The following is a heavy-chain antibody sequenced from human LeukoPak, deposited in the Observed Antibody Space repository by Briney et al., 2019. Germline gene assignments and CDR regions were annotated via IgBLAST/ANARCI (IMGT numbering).Heavy chain of an antibody. CDR2: ISGSGSTI. CDR3: ARLDASGLDY. D-gene: IGHD6-19*01. CDR1: GFTFSSYE. V-gene: IGHV3-48*03. J-gene: IGHJ4*02. Sequence: GGSLRPSCAASGFTFSSYEMNWVRQAPGKGLEWVSYISGSGSTIYYADSVKGRFSSSRDNAKNSLYLQMNSLRADDTAVYYCARLDASGLDYWGQGTLVTVSS.